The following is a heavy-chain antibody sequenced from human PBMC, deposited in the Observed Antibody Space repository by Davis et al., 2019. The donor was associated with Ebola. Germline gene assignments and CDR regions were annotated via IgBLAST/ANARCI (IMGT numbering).Heavy chain of an antibody. J-gene: IGHJ6*02. Sequence: MPSETLSLTCTVSGGSISSHYWSWIRQPPGKGLEWIGYIYYSGSTNYNPSLKSRVTISVDTSKNQFSLKLSSVTAADTAVYYCARRMDVWGQGTTVTVSS. CDR3: ARRMDV. CDR1: GGSISSHY. V-gene: IGHV4-59*08. CDR2: IYYSGST.